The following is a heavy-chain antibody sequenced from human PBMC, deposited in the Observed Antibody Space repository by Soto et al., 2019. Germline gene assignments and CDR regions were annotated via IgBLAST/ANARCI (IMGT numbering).Heavy chain of an antibody. D-gene: IGHD3-10*01. Sequence: GASVKVSCKASGYTFTGYYMHWVRQAPGQGLEWMGWINPNSGGTNYAQKFQGRVTMTRDTSISTAYMELSRLRSDDTAVYYCARDRRRWRLGEIPYWGQGPLVTVSS. V-gene: IGHV1-2*02. CDR2: INPNSGGT. J-gene: IGHJ4*02. CDR3: ARDRRRWRLGEIPY. CDR1: GYTFTGYY.